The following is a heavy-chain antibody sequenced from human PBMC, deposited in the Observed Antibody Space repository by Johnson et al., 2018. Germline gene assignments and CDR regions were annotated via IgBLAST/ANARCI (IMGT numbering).Heavy chain of an antibody. J-gene: IGHJ3*02. CDR1: GYTFTSYD. D-gene: IGHD2-2*01. Sequence: QVQLVESGAEVKKPGASVKVSCKASGYTFTSYDINWVRQATGQGPEWMGWMNPNSGNTGYAQKFQGRVTLTRNPSISTAYMELSTLGSDDTAVYYCARAFCSSTSCYPKDAFDIWGQGTMVTVSS. V-gene: IGHV1-8*01. CDR2: MNPNSGNT. CDR3: ARAFCSSTSCYPKDAFDI.